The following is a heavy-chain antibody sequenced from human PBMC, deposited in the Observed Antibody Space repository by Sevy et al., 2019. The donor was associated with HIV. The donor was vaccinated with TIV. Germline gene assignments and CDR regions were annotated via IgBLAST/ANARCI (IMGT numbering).Heavy chain of an antibody. CDR1: GFTFENYG. D-gene: IGHD5-12*01. Sequence: GGSLRLSCAASGFTFENYGMSWVRQAPGKGLEWVTGINWNGGTKNYVDSVKGRFTISRANAKNSLNLQMDILRVEDTAVYYCARNTGFAYGDNWFDPWGQGTLVTVSS. V-gene: IGHV3-20*04. J-gene: IGHJ5*02. CDR3: ARNTGFAYGDNWFDP. CDR2: INWNGGTK.